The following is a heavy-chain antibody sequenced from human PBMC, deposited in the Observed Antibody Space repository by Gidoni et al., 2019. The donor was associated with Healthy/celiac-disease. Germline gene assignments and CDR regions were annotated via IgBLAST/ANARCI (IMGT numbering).Heavy chain of an antibody. CDR1: GFTFSDYY. CDR3: ARANYYDSSALGY. Sequence: QVQLVESGGGLVKPGGSLRLSCAASGFTFSDYYMSWIRQAPGKGLEWVSYISSSSSYTNYADSVKGRFTISRDNAKNSLYLQMNSLRAEDTAVYYCARANYYDSSALGYWGQGTLVTVSS. V-gene: IGHV3-11*06. CDR2: ISSSSSYT. J-gene: IGHJ4*02. D-gene: IGHD3-22*01.